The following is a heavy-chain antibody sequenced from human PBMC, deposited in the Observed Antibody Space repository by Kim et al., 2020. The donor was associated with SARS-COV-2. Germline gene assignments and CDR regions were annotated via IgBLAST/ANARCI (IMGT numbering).Heavy chain of an antibody. CDR1: GGSISSGGYY. CDR2: IYYSGST. D-gene: IGHD2-8*01. CDR3: ARGPRYCTNGVCYPKSFDY. V-gene: IGHV4-31*03. Sequence: SETLSLTCTVSGGSISSGGYYWSWIRQHPGKGLEWIGYIYYSGSTYYNPSLKSRVTISVDTSKNQFSLKLSSVTAADTAVYYCARGPRYCTNGVCYPKSFDYWGQGTLVTVSS. J-gene: IGHJ4*02.